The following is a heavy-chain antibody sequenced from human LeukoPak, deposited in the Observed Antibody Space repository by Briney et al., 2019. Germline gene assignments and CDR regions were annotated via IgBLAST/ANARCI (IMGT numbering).Heavy chain of an antibody. J-gene: IGHJ6*03. CDR2: INHSGST. D-gene: IGHD6-6*01. CDR3: ASGSRPGYYYYYMDV. Sequence: SETLSLTCAVYGGSFSGYYWSWIRQPPGKGLEWIGEINHSGSTNYNPSLKSRVTISVDTSKNQFTLKLSSVTAADTAVYYCASGSRPGYYYYYMDVWGKGTTVTVSS. V-gene: IGHV4-34*01. CDR1: GGSFSGYY.